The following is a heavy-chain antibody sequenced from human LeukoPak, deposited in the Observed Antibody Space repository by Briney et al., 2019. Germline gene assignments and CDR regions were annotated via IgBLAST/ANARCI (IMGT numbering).Heavy chain of an antibody. J-gene: IGHJ6*02. CDR1: GGSISSYY. CDR3: ARGGVATDYYYYGMDV. V-gene: IGHV4-59*01. CDR2: IYYSGST. D-gene: IGHD5-12*01. Sequence: KPSETLSLTCNVSGGSISSYYWSWIRQPPGKGLEWIGYIYYSGSTNYNPSLKSRVTISVDTSKNQFSLKLSSVTAADTAVYYCARGGVATDYYYYGMDVWGQGTTVTVSS.